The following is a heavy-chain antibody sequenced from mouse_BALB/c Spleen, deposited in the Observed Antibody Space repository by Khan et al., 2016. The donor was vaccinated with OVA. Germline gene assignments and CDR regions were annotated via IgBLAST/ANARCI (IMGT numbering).Heavy chain of an antibody. CDR3: SPVGTYEVSVAY. J-gene: IGHJ3*01. Sequence: EVQLQESGPELVKPGASVKMSCKASGYTFTSYVMHWVKQKPGLGLEWIGYIYPFNDDTKYNEKFKGKATLTSDKSSNTAYMELSSLTSEDSAVYYCSPVGTYEVSVAYWGQGNLVTDSA. CDR2: IYPFNDDT. D-gene: IGHD2-12*01. V-gene: IGHV1S136*01. CDR1: GYTFTSYV.